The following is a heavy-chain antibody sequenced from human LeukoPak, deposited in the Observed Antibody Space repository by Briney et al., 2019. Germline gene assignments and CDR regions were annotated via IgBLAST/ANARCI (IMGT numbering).Heavy chain of an antibody. Sequence: GGSLRLSCAASGFTFSSYGMHWVRQAPGKGREWVAVIWYDGSNKYYADSVKGRFTISRDNSKNTLYLQMSSLRAEDTAVYYCARATYDSSGYYYILPYYYYGMDVWGQGTTVTVSS. V-gene: IGHV3-33*08. J-gene: IGHJ6*02. CDR2: IWYDGSNK. CDR3: ARATYDSSGYYYILPYYYYGMDV. CDR1: GFTFSSYG. D-gene: IGHD3-22*01.